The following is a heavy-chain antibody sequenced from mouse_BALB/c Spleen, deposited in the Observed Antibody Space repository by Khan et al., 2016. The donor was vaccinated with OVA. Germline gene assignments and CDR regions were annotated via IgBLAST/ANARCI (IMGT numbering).Heavy chain of an antibody. J-gene: IGHJ2*01. V-gene: IGHV3-2*02. D-gene: IGHD3-3*01. CDR3: AGVYGEGFSY. CDR2: ISYSGNT. Sequence: EVQLVETGPGLVKPSQSLSLTCTVTGYSITSDYAWYWIRQFPGNKLEWMGYISYSGNTNYTPSLRSLISITRDTSKHHFFLQLNSLTTEATATFYCAGVYGEGFSYWGQGTTLTVSS. CDR1: GYSITSDYA.